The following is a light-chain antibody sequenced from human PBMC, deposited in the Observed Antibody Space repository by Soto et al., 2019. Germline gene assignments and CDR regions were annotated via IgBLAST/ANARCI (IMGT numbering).Light chain of an antibody. CDR3: TSYASVDTVV. J-gene: IGLJ2*01. CDR1: SSDVGYSNY. CDR2: EVS. Sequence: QSVLTQPASVSGSPGQSITISCTGTSSDVGYSNYVSWYQHHPGRAPKLMIYEVSNRPSGVSNRFSGSKSGNTASLTISWLQAEDESYYFCTSYASVDTVVFGRGTKLTVL. V-gene: IGLV2-14*01.